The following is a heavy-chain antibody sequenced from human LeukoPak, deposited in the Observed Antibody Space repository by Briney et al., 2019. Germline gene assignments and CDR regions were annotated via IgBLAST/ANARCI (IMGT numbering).Heavy chain of an antibody. V-gene: IGHV3-48*01. D-gene: IGHD3-3*01. CDR1: GFTFSSYS. J-gene: IGHJ4*02. CDR3: ARVEDYDFWSGYKPFDY. Sequence: GGSLRLSCAASGFTFSSYSMNWVRQAPGKGLEWVSYISSSSSTIYYADSVKGRFTISRDNAKNSLYLQMNSLRAEDTAVYYCARVEDYDFWSGYKPFDYWGQGTLVTVSS. CDR2: ISSSSSTI.